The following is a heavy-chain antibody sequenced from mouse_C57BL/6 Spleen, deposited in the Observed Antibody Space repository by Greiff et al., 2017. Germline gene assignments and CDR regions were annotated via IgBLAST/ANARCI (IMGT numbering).Heavy chain of an antibody. CDR2: ISYDGSN. CDR3: AREPIYYDPDYFDY. Sequence: DVKLVESGPGLVKPSQSLSLTCSVTGYSITSGYYWNWIRQFPGNKLEWMGYISYDGSNNYNPSLKNRISITRDTSKNQFFLKLNSVTTEDTATYYCAREPIYYDPDYFDYWGQGTTLTVSS. J-gene: IGHJ2*01. D-gene: IGHD2-4*01. CDR1: GYSITSGYY. V-gene: IGHV3-6*01.